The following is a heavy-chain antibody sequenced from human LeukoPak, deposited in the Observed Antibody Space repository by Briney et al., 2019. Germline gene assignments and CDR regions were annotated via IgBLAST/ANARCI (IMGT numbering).Heavy chain of an antibody. V-gene: IGHV4-38-2*02. J-gene: IGHJ4*02. D-gene: IGHD3-22*01. Sequence: SETLSLTCTVSGYSISSDYYWGWIRQPPGKGLEWIGSIYNSGSTYYNPSLKSRVTISVDTSKNQFSLKLSSVTAADTAVYYCARDTPYYDSSGYFSHWGQGTLVIVSS. CDR1: GYSISSDYY. CDR3: ARDTPYYDSSGYFSH. CDR2: IYNSGST.